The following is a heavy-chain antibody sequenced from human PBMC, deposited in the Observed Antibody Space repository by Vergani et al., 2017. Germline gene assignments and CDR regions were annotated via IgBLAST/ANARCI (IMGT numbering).Heavy chain of an antibody. CDR3: ATKIFRTPGRQIGYFSE. J-gene: IGHJ1*01. D-gene: IGHD6-19*01. CDR1: GFTSSYYG. Sequence: QVHLVESGGGVVQPGRSLRLSCVVSGFTSSYYGMHWVRQAPGKGLEWVAVISYDGTHKYYADSVKGRFTISRDNSKITLYLQMNSLRTEDTAVYYCATKIFRTPGRQIGYFSEWGQGTLVTVSS. CDR2: ISYDGTHK. V-gene: IGHV3-30*03.